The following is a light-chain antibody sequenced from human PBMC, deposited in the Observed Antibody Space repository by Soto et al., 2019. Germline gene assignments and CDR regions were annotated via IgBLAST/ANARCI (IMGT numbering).Light chain of an antibody. CDR1: SSDVGGYDY. CDR2: EVT. Sequence: QSALTQPASVSGSPGQSIAISCTGTSSDVGGYDYVSWYQQHPDKAPKLMIYEVTKRPSWVSNRFSGSKSGNTASLTISGLQPEDEADYYCSSHTSGSTRVFGSGTKVTVX. J-gene: IGLJ1*01. V-gene: IGLV2-14*01. CDR3: SSHTSGSTRV.